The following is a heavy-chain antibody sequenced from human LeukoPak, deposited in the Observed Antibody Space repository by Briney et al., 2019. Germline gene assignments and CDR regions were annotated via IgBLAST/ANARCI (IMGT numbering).Heavy chain of an antibody. CDR3: ARDPELATVDFDY. Sequence: PGASVKVSCKASGYTFTGYYIHWVRQAPGQGLEWMGWIHPKSGGTKYAQKFQDRVTMTRDTSISTAYMELSRLTSDDTAVYYCARDPELATVDFDYWGRGTLVTVSS. CDR2: IHPKSGGT. D-gene: IGHD5-24*01. CDR1: GYTFTGYY. J-gene: IGHJ4*02. V-gene: IGHV1-2*02.